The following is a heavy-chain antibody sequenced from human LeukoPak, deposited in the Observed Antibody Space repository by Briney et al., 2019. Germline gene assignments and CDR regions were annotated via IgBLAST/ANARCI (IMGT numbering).Heavy chain of an antibody. V-gene: IGHV3-53*01. CDR2: VYSGVST. Sequence: GGSLRLSCAASGFTVSRNYISWLRQAPGKGLEWVSVVYSGVSTNYADSVKGRFTISRDSSKNTLYLQMDSLRAEDTAVYYCARLRETTVTRDDSYYYMDVWGKGTTVTVSS. CDR1: GFTVSRNY. J-gene: IGHJ6*03. CDR3: ARLRETTVTRDDSYYYMDV. D-gene: IGHD4-17*01.